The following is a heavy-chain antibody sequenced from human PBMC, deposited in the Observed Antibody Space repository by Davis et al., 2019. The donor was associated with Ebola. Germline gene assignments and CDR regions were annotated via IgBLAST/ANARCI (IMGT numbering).Heavy chain of an antibody. CDR2: VFTNGNT. D-gene: IGHD2-2*01. J-gene: IGHJ4*02. CDR1: GDSISSAYFA. V-gene: IGHV4-61*09. Sequence: SETLSLTCTVSGDSISSAYFAWSWVRQPAGKGLEWVGHVFTNGNTKYNPSLKSRATLSIDTSRKQFSLRLTSVTAADTAVYYCASPHQIRCKDFFDCWGQGSPVTVSS. CDR3: ASPHQIRCKDFFDC.